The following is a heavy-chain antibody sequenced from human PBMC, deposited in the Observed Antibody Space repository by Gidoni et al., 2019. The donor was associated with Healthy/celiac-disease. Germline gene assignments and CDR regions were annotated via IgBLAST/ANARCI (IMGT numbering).Heavy chain of an antibody. D-gene: IGHD2-15*01. CDR1: GFSLSTSGVG. CDR2: IYWDGDK. Sequence: QITLKESGPTLVKPTQTLTLTCTFSGFSLSTSGVGVGWIRQPPGKALEWLALIYWDGDKRYSPSLKSRLTITKDTSKNQVVLTMTNMDPVDTATYYCAHRGYCSGGSCYPGMSIPYFDLWGRGTLVTVSS. V-gene: IGHV2-5*02. J-gene: IGHJ2*01. CDR3: AHRGYCSGGSCYPGMSIPYFDL.